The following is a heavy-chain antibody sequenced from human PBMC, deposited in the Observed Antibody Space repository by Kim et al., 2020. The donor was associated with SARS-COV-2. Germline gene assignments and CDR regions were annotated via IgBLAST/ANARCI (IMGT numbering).Heavy chain of an antibody. J-gene: IGHJ4*02. CDR1: GFTFSSYG. Sequence: GGSLRLSCAASGFTFSSYGMHWVRQAPGKGLEWVAVISYDGSNKYYADSVKGRFTISRDNSKNTLYLQMNSLRAEDTAVYYCARDLYSSSWYGNFDYWGQGTLVTVSS. CDR2: ISYDGSNK. V-gene: IGHV3-33*05. D-gene: IGHD6-13*01. CDR3: ARDLYSSSWYGNFDY.